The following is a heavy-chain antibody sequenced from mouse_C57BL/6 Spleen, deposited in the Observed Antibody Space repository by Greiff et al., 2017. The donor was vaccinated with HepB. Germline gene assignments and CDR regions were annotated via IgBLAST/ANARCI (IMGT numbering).Heavy chain of an antibody. D-gene: IGHD2-3*01. Sequence: VQLQQSGAELARPGASVKLSCKASGYTFTSYGISWVKQRTGQGLEWIGEIYPRSGNTYYNEKFKGKATLTADKSSSTAYMELRSLTSEDSAVYFCARTGDGYPYFDVWGTGTTVTVSS. CDR1: GYTFTSYG. J-gene: IGHJ1*03. CDR3: ARTGDGYPYFDV. V-gene: IGHV1-81*01. CDR2: IYPRSGNT.